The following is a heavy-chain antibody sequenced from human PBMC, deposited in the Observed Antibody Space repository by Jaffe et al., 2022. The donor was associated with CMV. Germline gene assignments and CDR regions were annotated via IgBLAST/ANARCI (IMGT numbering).Heavy chain of an antibody. CDR2: ISPNNGDT. Sequence: QVQLVQSGAEVKKPGASVRVSCKASGYTFTGYSIHWVRQAPGQGLEWMGWISPNNGDTKYAQKFQGWITMTRDTSISTAYMELSRLTSDDTAVYYCAREREIRGYSFAYWYFDLWGRGTLVTVSS. CDR3: AREREIRGYSFAYWYFDL. CDR1: GYTFTGYS. D-gene: IGHD5-12*01. V-gene: IGHV1-2*04. J-gene: IGHJ2*01.